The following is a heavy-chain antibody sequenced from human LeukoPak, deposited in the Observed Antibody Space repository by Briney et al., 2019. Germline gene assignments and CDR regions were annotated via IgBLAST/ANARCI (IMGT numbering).Heavy chain of an antibody. D-gene: IGHD4-11*01. CDR3: AKGYSRHYYYYYMDV. Sequence: SETLSLTCTVSGGSISSGSYYWSWIRQPAGKGLEWIGRIYTSGSTNYNPSLKSRVTISVDTSKNQFSLKLSSVTAADTAVYYCAKGYSRHYYYYYMDVWGKGTTVTVSS. CDR2: IYTSGST. V-gene: IGHV4-61*02. J-gene: IGHJ6*03. CDR1: GGSISSGSYY.